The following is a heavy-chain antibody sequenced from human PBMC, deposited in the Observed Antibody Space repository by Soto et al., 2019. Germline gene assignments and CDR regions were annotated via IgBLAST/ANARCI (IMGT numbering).Heavy chain of an antibody. CDR1: GFTFSSYE. Sequence: PGGSLRLSCAASGFTFSSYEMNWVRQAPGKGLEWVSYISSTGMTIYYADSVKGRFTISRDDAQNSLFLQMNGLRAEDTAVYYCARDQLKQLVGEFDYWGQGTLVTVSS. CDR3: ARDQLKQLVGEFDY. D-gene: IGHD6-6*01. CDR2: ISSTGMTI. V-gene: IGHV3-48*03. J-gene: IGHJ4*02.